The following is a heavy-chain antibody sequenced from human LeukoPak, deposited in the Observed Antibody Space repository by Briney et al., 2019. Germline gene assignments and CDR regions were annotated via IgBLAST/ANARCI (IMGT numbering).Heavy chain of an antibody. V-gene: IGHV3-21*01. CDR1: GFTFSSYS. CDR3: IVLAVAGTFGFDY. D-gene: IGHD6-19*01. CDR2: ISSSSSYI. Sequence: GGSLRLSCAASGFTFSSYSMNWVRQAPGKGLEWVSSISSSSSYIYYADSVKGRFTISRDNAKNSLYLQMNSLRAEDTAVYYCIVLAVAGTFGFDYWGQGTLVTVSS. J-gene: IGHJ4*02.